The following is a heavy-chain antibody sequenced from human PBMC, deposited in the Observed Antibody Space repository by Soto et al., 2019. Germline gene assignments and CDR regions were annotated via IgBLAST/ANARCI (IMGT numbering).Heavy chain of an antibody. CDR1: GFSFSSAW. Sequence: GGSLRLSCAASGFSFSSAWMNWVRQAPGKGLEWVGRIRNKRDGGTTDSAAPVKGRFTISRDDSKNTLYLQMNSLKIEDTAVYFCTTSGNTNVVDSWGQGTLVTVSS. CDR3: TTSGNTNVVDS. J-gene: IGHJ4*02. CDR2: IRNKRDGGTT. D-gene: IGHD1-1*01. V-gene: IGHV3-15*07.